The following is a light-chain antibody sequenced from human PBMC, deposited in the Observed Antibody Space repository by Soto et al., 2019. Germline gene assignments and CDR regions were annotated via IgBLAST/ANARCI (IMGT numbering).Light chain of an antibody. J-gene: IGKJ4*01. Sequence: IGMTQSPASLAVSLGERATIICKSSQSVLYSSNNKNYLAWYQQKPGQPPKLLIYWASTRESGVPDRFSGSGSGTDFTLTISSLQAEDVAVYHCQHYYTSPLTFGGGTKVDI. CDR1: QSVLYSSNNKNY. CDR3: QHYYTSPLT. CDR2: WAS. V-gene: IGKV4-1*01.